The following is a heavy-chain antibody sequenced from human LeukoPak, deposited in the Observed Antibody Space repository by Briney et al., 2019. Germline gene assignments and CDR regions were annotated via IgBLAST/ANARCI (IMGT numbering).Heavy chain of an antibody. Sequence: SETLSLTCAVYGGSFSGYYWSWIRQPPGKGLEWIGEINHSGSTNYNPSLKSRVTISVDTSKNQFSLKLSSVTAADTAVYYCARVGGYYDFWSGSRNYFDYWGQGTLVTVSS. CDR1: GGSFSGYY. D-gene: IGHD3-3*01. J-gene: IGHJ4*02. V-gene: IGHV4-34*01. CDR2: INHSGST. CDR3: ARVGGYYDFWSGSRNYFDY.